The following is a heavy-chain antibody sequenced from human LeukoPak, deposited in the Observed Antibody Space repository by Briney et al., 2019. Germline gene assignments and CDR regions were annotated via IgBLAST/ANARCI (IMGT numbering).Heavy chain of an antibody. Sequence: HAGGSLRLSCAASGFTFSSYWMSWVRQAPGKGLEWVANIKQDGSEKYYVDSVKGRFTISRDNAKNSLYLQMNSLRAEDTAVYYCARAGILTGYYRTDYFDYWGQGTLVTVSS. CDR2: IKQDGSEK. D-gene: IGHD3-9*01. J-gene: IGHJ4*02. CDR1: GFTFSSYW. CDR3: ARAGILTGYYRTDYFDY. V-gene: IGHV3-7*01.